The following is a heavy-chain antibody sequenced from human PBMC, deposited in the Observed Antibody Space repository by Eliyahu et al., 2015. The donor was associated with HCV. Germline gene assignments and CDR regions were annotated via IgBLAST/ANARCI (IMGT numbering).Heavy chain of an antibody. Sequence: EVQLVESGGGLVKPGGSLRLSCAASGFTFSKAWMSWVRQAPGKGLEWIGPIKRQTCGGATDYGAPVKGRFTISRDDSKSTLYLQMNSLKTEDTAVYYCTTGAPGGFDYYLDVWGQGTTVTVSS. J-gene: IGHJ6*03. V-gene: IGHV3-15*01. CDR2: IKRQTCGGAT. D-gene: IGHD3-10*01. CDR3: TTGAPGGFDYYLDV. CDR1: GFTFSKAW.